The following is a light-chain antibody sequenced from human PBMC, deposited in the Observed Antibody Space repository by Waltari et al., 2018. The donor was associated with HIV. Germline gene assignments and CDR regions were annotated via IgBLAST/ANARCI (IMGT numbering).Light chain of an antibody. J-gene: IGLJ2*01. V-gene: IGLV1-44*01. Sequence: QSVLTQPPSASGAPGQRVTISCSGSTPNIGSSNVNWYQQFSRAATKLLIYADAQRPPVVPDRCSGSNSGTSASLVISVLQSEDEADYYCSTWYDRLNGVVFGGGTRLTVV. CDR3: STWYDRLNGVV. CDR2: ADA. CDR1: TPNIGSSN.